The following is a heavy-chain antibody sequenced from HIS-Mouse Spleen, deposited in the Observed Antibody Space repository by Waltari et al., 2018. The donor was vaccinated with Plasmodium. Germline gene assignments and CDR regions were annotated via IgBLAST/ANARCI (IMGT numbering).Heavy chain of an antibody. Sequence: QLQLVESGGGVVQPGRSLRLSCAASGCTFSSSAIHWVRQAPGKGLEWVAVISYDGSNKYYADSVKGRFTISRDNSKNTLYLQMNSLRAEDTAVYYCARLYYDFWSGYYPYGMDVWGQGTTVTVSS. D-gene: IGHD3-3*01. CDR2: ISYDGSNK. J-gene: IGHJ6*02. CDR3: ARLYYDFWSGYYPYGMDV. V-gene: IGHV3-30*04. CDR1: GCTFSSSA.